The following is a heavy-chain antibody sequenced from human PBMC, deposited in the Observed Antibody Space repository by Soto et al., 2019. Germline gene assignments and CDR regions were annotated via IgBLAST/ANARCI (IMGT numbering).Heavy chain of an antibody. CDR1: GGSISSGGYY. CDR3: ARVDRYYYYGMDV. CDR2: IYYSGST. V-gene: IGHV4-31*03. Sequence: PSETLSLTCTVSGGSISSGGYYWSWIRQHPGKGLEWIGYIYYSGSTHYNPSLTGRVTISVDTSKNQFSLKLYSMAAADTAVYYCARVDRYYYYGMDVWGQGTTVTVSS. J-gene: IGHJ6*02.